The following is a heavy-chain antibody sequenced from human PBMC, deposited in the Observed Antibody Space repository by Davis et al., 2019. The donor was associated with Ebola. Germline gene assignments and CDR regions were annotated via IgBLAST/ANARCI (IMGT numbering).Heavy chain of an antibody. CDR3: ARSGLSFGVVKYHYGMDV. D-gene: IGHD3-3*01. V-gene: IGHV3-23*01. CDR1: GFIFDNYA. J-gene: IGHJ6*04. Sequence: PGGSLRLSCAASGFIFDNYAVNWVRQAPGKGLVWVSRISSDGSSTNYADSVKGRFTISRDNSKKTMYLQMNSLRAEDTAVYYCARSGLSFGVVKYHYGMDVWGKGTTVTVSS. CDR2: ISSDGSST.